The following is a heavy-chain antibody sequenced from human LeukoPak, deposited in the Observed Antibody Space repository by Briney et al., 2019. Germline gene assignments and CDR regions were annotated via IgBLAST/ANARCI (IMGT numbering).Heavy chain of an antibody. CDR2: ISISGTTT. J-gene: IGHJ4*02. D-gene: IGHD6-13*01. Sequence: GGSLRLSCAASGFIFSDFYMGWFRQAPGKGLEWVSYISISGTTTNYADSVKGRFTISRDDARNSLYLQMNSLRAEDTAVYYCAKDTLAAGLFFDYWGQGTLVTVSS. CDR1: GFIFSDFY. CDR3: AKDTLAAGLFFDY. V-gene: IGHV3-11*01.